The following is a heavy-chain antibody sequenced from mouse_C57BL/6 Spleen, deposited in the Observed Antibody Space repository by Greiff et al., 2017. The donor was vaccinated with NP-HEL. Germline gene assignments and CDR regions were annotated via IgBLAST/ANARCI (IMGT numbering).Heavy chain of an antibody. D-gene: IGHD2-4*01. J-gene: IGHJ3*01. V-gene: IGHV3-6*01. CDR3: ARDPGDYVFAY. CDR1: GYSITSGYY. CDR2: ISYDGSN. Sequence: EVKLQESGPGLVKPSQSLSLTCSVTGYSITSGYYWNWIRQFPGNKLEWMGYISYDGSNNYNPSLKNRISITRDTSKNQFFLKLNSVTTEDTATYYCARDPGDYVFAYWGQGTLVTVSA.